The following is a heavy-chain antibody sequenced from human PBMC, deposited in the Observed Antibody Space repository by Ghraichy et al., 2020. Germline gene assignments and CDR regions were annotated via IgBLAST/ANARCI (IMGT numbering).Heavy chain of an antibody. CDR2: IKSKTDGGTT. J-gene: IGHJ4*02. D-gene: IGHD4-23*01. CDR1: GFTFSNAW. V-gene: IGHV3-15*01. CDR3: TGRDENDYGGNSRDY. Sequence: LSLTCAASGFTFSNAWMSWVRQAPGKGLEWVGRIKSKTDGGTTDYAAPVKGRFTISRDDSKNTLYLQMNSLKTEDTAVYYCTGRDENDYGGNSRDYWGQGTLVTVSS.